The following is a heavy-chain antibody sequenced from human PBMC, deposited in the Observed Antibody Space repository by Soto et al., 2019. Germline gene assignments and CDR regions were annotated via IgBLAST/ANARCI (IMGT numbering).Heavy chain of an antibody. V-gene: IGHV1-46*01. CDR2: INPSGGST. Sequence: ASVKVSCKASVYTFTSYYMHWVRQAPGQGLEWMGIINPSGGSTSYAQKFQGRVTMTRDTSTSTVYMELSSLRSEDTAVYYCARDGADDYVWGSYLYYFDYWGQGTLVTVSS. CDR3: ARDGADDYVWGSYLYYFDY. CDR1: VYTFTSYY. D-gene: IGHD3-16*01. J-gene: IGHJ4*02.